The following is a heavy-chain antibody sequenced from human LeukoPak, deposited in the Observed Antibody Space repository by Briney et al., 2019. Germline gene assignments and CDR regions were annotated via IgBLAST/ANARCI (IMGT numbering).Heavy chain of an antibody. D-gene: IGHD2-15*01. CDR1: GGSISSYY. Sequence: PSETLSLTCGVSGGSISSYYWSWIRQPPGKGLEWIGYIYYSGSINCNPSLKSRVTISVDTSKNQLSLKLSSVTAADTAVYYCVVGHNYFDYWGQGTLVTVSS. V-gene: IGHV4-59*01. CDR3: VVGHNYFDY. CDR2: IYYSGSI. J-gene: IGHJ4*02.